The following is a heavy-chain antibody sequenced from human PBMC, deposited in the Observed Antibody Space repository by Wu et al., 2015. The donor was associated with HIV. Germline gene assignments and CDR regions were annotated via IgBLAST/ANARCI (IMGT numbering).Heavy chain of an antibody. V-gene: IGHV1-69*13. CDR1: GGTSRSYA. CDR2: IIPGLIQR. J-gene: IGHJ3*02. CDR3: ARDRDGRNYGSAFDI. D-gene: IGHD5-24*01. Sequence: VQSGAEVKRPGSAVKVSCKASGGTSRSYAIGWVRQAPGQAFEWMGRIIPGLIQRTTHRNSRTRVTITADESTTTVYMELTSLKSEDTAIYYCARDRDGRNYGSAFDIWGQGTMIIVSP.